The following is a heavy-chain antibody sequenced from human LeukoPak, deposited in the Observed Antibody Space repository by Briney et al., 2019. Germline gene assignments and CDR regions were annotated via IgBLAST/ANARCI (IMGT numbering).Heavy chain of an antibody. CDR2: FDPEDGET. CDR3: ATAPILAYLYSSGWYTPFDY. D-gene: IGHD6-19*01. Sequence: GASVKVSCKVSGYTLTELSMHWVRQAPGKGGEGMGGFDPEDGETIYAQKFQGRVTMTEDTSTDTAYMELSSLRSEDTAVYYCATAPILAYLYSSGWYTPFDYWGQGTLVTVSS. V-gene: IGHV1-24*01. J-gene: IGHJ4*02. CDR1: GYTLTELS.